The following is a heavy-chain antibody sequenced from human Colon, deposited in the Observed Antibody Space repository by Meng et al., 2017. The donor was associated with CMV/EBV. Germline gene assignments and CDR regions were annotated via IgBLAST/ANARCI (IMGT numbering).Heavy chain of an antibody. J-gene: IGHJ4*02. Sequence: GGSLRLSCAASGFTFSSYWMSWVRQAPGKGLEWVANIKQDGSEKYYVDSVKGRFTISRDNAKNSLYLQMNSLRAEDTAVYYCAASGYSYGSIFDYWGQGTPVTVSS. CDR3: AASGYSYGSIFDY. V-gene: IGHV3-7*01. D-gene: IGHD5-18*01. CDR2: IKQDGSEK. CDR1: GFTFSSYW.